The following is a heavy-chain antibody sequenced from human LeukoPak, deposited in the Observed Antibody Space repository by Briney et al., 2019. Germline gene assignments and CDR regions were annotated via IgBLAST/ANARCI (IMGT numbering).Heavy chain of an antibody. CDR2: ITPIFGTA. Sequence: ASVKVSCKASGGTFSSYAISWVRPAPGQGLEWMVRITPIFGTANYAQKFQGRVTITTDESTSTAYMELSSMRPEDTAGHYCARGSGGNPRSDYYYYYMDVWGKGTTVTVSS. V-gene: IGHV1-69*05. D-gene: IGHD4-23*01. CDR1: GGTFSSYA. CDR3: ARGSGGNPRSDYYYYYMDV. J-gene: IGHJ6*03.